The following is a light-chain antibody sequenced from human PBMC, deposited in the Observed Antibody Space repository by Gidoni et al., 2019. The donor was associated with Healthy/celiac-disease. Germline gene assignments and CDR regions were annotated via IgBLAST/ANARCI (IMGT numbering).Light chain of an antibody. CDR1: NIGSKS. J-gene: IGLJ2*01. CDR3: QVWDSSSDHWV. Sequence: YVLTQPPSVSVAPGKTARITCGGTNIGSKSVHWYQQKPGQAPVLVIYYDSDRPSGIPERFSGSNSGNTATLTISRVEAGDEADYYCQVWDSSSDHWVFGGGTKLTVL. V-gene: IGLV3-21*04. CDR2: YDS.